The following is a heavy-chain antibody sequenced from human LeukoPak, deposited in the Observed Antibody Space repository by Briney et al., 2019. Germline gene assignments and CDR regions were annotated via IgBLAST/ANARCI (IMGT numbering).Heavy chain of an antibody. CDR3: ARDPSEASHPYYIDF. CDR1: GFTFSSYS. J-gene: IGHJ4*02. Sequence: KAGGPLRLSCAASGFTFSSYSKNWVRQAPGKGLEWVSSISSSSSYIYYADSVKGRFTISRDNAENSLSLQIISLRDEDTAVYSCARDPSEASHPYYIDFWGRGTLVTVSS. V-gene: IGHV3-21*01. CDR2: ISSSSSYI.